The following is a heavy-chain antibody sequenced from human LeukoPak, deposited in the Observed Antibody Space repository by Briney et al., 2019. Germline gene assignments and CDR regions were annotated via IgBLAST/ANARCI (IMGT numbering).Heavy chain of an antibody. CDR1: GGSIITNDYW. CDR3: ARHYTVVTPDFDS. Sequence: PSETLSLTCVVSGGSIITNDYWWGWIRQPPGKGLEWTGTIDHAGTTFYNVSLKSRVTISVDTPNNQFSLRLSSVTAADTAVYYCARHYTVVTPDFDSWGQGTLVTVSS. CDR2: IDHAGTT. J-gene: IGHJ4*02. V-gene: IGHV4-39*01. D-gene: IGHD4-23*01.